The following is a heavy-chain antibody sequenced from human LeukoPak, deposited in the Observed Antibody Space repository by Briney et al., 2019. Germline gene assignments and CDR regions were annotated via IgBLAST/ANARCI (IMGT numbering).Heavy chain of an antibody. CDR1: GDSINNNY. D-gene: IGHD6-6*01. V-gene: IGHV4-39*02. J-gene: IGHJ4*02. Sequence: TSGTLSLTCTVSGDSINNNYWGWIRQPPGRGLEWIGSIHYSGSTYYNPSLKSRVTISVDTSKNHLSLRLRSVTAADTAVYYCERGSIEPDYWGQGILVTVSS. CDR2: IHYSGST. CDR3: ERGSIEPDY.